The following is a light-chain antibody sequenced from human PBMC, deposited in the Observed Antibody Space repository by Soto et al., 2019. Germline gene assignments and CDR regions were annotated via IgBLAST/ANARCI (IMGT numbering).Light chain of an antibody. Sequence: EIVLTQSPGTLSLSPGERATLSCRASQSVTSSYLAWYQQKPGQAPRLLIHGASSRATGIPDRFGGSGSGTDFTLTISRLDPEDCAVYYCQQYGRSLWTFGQGPKVEIK. CDR1: QSVTSSY. V-gene: IGKV3-20*01. CDR2: GAS. J-gene: IGKJ1*01. CDR3: QQYGRSLWT.